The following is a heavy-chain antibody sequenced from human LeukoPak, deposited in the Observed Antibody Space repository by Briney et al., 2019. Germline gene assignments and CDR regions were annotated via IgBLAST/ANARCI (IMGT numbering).Heavy chain of an antibody. CDR1: GGSISSTSYY. CDR2: IYYSGST. D-gene: IGHD2-21*01. Sequence: PSETLSLTCTVSGGSISSTSYYWGWIRQPPGKGLEWIGNIYYSGSTYYNPSLNSRVTISVDTSKNQFSLKLSSVTAADTAVYYCARGDDFFVALFDYWGQGTLVTVSS. CDR3: ARGDDFFVALFDY. J-gene: IGHJ4*02. V-gene: IGHV4-39*01.